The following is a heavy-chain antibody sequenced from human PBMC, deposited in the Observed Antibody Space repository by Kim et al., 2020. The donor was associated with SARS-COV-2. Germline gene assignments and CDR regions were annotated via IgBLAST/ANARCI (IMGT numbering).Heavy chain of an antibody. CDR1: GFTFSSYD. CDR2: IYYDGNNK. D-gene: IGHD6-19*01. Sequence: GGSLRLSCAASGFTFSSYDMHWVRQAPGKGLEWVAVIYYDGNNKYYADSVKGRFTISRDSSKNTLYLQMNSLRTEDTAVYYCAKEVHPVAGTDTDYWGQGTLVTVSS. V-gene: IGHV3-30*18. J-gene: IGHJ4*02. CDR3: AKEVHPVAGTDTDY.